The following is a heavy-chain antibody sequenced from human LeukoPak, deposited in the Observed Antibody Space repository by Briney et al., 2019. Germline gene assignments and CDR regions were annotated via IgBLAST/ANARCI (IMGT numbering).Heavy chain of an antibody. CDR3: ATSFRAVNWFDP. CDR1: GYTFTRYY. Sequence: GASVNVSCKASGYTFTRYYMNWVRQAPGHGLECMGIINPSGGSTNYAQKFQGRVTMTRDTSTSTIYMEVSSLRSEDTAVYYCATSFRAVNWFDPWGQGTLVTVSS. V-gene: IGHV1-46*01. D-gene: IGHD3-10*01. CDR2: INPSGGST. J-gene: IGHJ5*02.